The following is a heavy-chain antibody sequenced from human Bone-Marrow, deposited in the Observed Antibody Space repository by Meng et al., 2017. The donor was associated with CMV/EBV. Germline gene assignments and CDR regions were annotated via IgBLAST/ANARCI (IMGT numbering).Heavy chain of an antibody. V-gene: IGHV3-66*02. CDR2: IYAGGST. Sequence: GESLKISCAASGITVSSNYMSWVRQAPGKGLEWVSVIYAGGSTHYGDSVKGRFTISRDTSNNTVYLQMNSLRVGDTAVYWCARVMYYDSWRAMDVWGQGTTVTVSS. CDR1: GITVSSNY. CDR3: ARVMYYDSWRAMDV. D-gene: IGHD3-3*01. J-gene: IGHJ6*02.